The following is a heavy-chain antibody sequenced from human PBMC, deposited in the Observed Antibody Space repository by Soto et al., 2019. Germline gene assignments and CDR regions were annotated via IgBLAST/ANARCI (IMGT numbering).Heavy chain of an antibody. V-gene: IGHV3-30-3*01. J-gene: IGHJ4*02. CDR2: ISYDGSNK. CDR1: GFTFSSSA. Sequence: QVQLVESGGGVVQTGRSLRLSCAASGFTFSSSAIHWVRQAPGKGLEWVAVISYDGSNKYYADSVKGRFTISRDNSKNTLYLQMNSLRAEDTAVYYCARDKRDLRFLEWSYYFDYWGQGTLVTVSS. CDR3: ARDKRDLRFLEWSYYFDY. D-gene: IGHD3-3*01.